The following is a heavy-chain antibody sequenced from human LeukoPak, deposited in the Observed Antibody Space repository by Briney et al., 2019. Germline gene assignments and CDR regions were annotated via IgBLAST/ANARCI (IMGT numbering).Heavy chain of an antibody. CDR1: EFSVGSNY. Sequence: GGSLRLSCAASEFSVGSNYMTWVRQAPGKGLEWVSLIYSGGSTYYADSVKGRFTISRDNSKNTLYLQMNSLRAEDTAVYYCARGMGAYPSDYWGQGTLVTVSS. CDR2: IYSGGST. CDR3: ARGMGAYPSDY. D-gene: IGHD4/OR15-4a*01. J-gene: IGHJ4*02. V-gene: IGHV3-66*01.